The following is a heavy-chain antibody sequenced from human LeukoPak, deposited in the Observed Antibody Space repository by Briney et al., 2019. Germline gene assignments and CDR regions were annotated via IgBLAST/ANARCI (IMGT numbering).Heavy chain of an antibody. J-gene: IGHJ4*02. D-gene: IGHD3-10*01. CDR2: ISSSSSTI. CDR1: GFTFSSYS. V-gene: IGHV3-48*01. Sequence: GGSLRLSCAASGFTFSSYSMNWVRQAPGKGLEWVSYISSSSSTIYYADSVKGRFTISRDNAKNSLYLQMNSLGAEDTAVYYCARDGRFGELLSFFDYWGQGTLVTVSS. CDR3: ARDGRFGELLSFFDY.